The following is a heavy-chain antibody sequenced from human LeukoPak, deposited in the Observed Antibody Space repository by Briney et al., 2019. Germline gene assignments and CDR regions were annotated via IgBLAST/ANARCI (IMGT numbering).Heavy chain of an antibody. D-gene: IGHD5-18*01. CDR2: ISGSGGST. J-gene: IGHJ4*02. Sequence: PGGSLRLSCAASGFTFSSYAMSWVRQAPGKGLEWVPAISGSGGSTYYADSVKGRFTISRDNSKNTLYLQMNSLRAEDTAVYYCAKASVGYSYGGYYFDYWGQGTLVTVSS. CDR3: AKASVGYSYGGYYFDY. V-gene: IGHV3-23*01. CDR1: GFTFSSYA.